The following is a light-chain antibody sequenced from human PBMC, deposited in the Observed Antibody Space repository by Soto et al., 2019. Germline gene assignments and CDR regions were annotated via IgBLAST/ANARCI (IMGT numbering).Light chain of an antibody. J-gene: IGKJ2*01. CDR2: GAS. CDR1: QSVSSN. CDR3: QRYNNSPRT. V-gene: IGKV3-15*01. Sequence: EIVMTQSTATLSVSPGERATLSCRASQSVSSNLAWYQQKPGQAPRLLIYGASIRATDIPARFSGSGSGKEITRTISTQHDDDYAVYHCQRYNNSPRTSGQGTKLKIK.